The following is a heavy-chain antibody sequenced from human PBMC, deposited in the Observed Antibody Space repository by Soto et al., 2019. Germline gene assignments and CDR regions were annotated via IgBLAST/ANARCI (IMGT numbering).Heavy chain of an antibody. D-gene: IGHD2-8*01. CDR3: ARAERVYAISGAFDI. J-gene: IGHJ3*02. V-gene: IGHV4-59*01. CDR1: GGSISGYY. CDR2: IYYSGTT. Sequence: SETLSLTCTVSGGSISGYYWSWIRQPPGKGLEWIGYIYYSGTTNYNPSLKSRVTISADTSKNQFSLKLSSVTAADAAVYYCARAERVYAISGAFDIWGQGXLVTVSS.